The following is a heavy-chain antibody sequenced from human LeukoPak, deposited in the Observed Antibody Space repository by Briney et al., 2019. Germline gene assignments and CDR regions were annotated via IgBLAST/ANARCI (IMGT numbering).Heavy chain of an antibody. CDR2: IYSGSGDT. J-gene: IGHJ4*02. CDR3: ARHGGYTYGYLIDY. CDR1: GYSCTSCW. D-gene: IGHD5-18*01. V-gene: IGHV5-51*01. Sequence: LKICCVGCGYSCTSCWSWCGRQMPGGGLVGLGIIYSGSGDTYYNPSFKGQVTISADTSISHSYLQWSSLTASDTAMYYCARHGGYTYGYLIDYWGQGTLVTVSS.